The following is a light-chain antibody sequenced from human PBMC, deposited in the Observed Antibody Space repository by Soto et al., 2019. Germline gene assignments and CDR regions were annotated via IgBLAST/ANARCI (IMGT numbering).Light chain of an antibody. CDR3: QYT. V-gene: IGKV1-39*01. J-gene: IGKJ2*01. CDR1: QNVGSF. CDR2: ATS. Sequence: DIQMTQSPSSLSASVGDRVSLTCWAGQNVGSFVNWYQQKPAKAPRLLIYATSNLQSGVPSRISGSGSGTEFTLTISSVQPEDFATYSAQYTFGQGTKLEIK.